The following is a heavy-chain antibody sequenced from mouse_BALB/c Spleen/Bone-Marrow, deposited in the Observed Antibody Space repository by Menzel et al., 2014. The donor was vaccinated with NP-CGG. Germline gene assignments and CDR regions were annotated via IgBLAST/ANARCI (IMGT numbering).Heavy chain of an antibody. CDR2: FSNVGGST. Sequence: VQLKESGGGLVQPGGSLKLSCAASGFTFGSYTVSWVRQTPEKRLEWAASFSNVGGSTYYPDTVKGRFTISRDNAKNTLYLQMSSLKSEDTAMYYCARQLGLRWAMDYWGQGTSVTVSS. V-gene: IGHV5-12-2*01. CDR1: GFTFGSYT. J-gene: IGHJ4*01. D-gene: IGHD3-1*01. CDR3: ARQLGLRWAMDY.